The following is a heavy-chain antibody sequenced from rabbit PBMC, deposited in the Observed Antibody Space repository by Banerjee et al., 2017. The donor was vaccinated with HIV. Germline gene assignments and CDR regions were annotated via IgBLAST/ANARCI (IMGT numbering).Heavy chain of an antibody. Sequence: QQQLEESGGGLVKPGGTLTLTCKASGIDFSSYYYMCWVRQAPGKGLEWIGCIYNGVSGTTYYASWAKGRFTISKTSSTTVTLQMTSLTAADTATYFCASGANSNGDYNLWGQGTLVTVS. CDR2: IYNGVSGTT. CDR3: ASGANSNGDYNL. D-gene: IGHD1-1*01. CDR1: GIDFSSYYY. J-gene: IGHJ4*01. V-gene: IGHV1S45*01.